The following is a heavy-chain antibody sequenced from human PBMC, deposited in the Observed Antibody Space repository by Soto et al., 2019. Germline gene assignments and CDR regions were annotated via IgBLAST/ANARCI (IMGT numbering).Heavy chain of an antibody. V-gene: IGHV4-59*08. J-gene: IGHJ3*02. CDR1: GGSISSYY. D-gene: IGHD6-19*01. CDR2: IYYSGST. Sequence: QVQLRESGPGLVKPSETLSLTCTVSGGSISSYYWSWIRQPPGKGLEWIGYIYYSGSTNYNPSLKSRVTISVDTSKNQFSLRLCSVTAADTAVHYCARSSGWFNDAFDIWGQGTMFTVSS. CDR3: ARSSGWFNDAFDI.